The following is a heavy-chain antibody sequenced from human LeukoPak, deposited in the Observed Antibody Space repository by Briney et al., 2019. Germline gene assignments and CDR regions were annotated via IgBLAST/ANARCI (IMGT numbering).Heavy chain of an antibody. CDR2: IHYSGST. Sequence: PSETLSLTCTVSGGSISSYYWSWIRQPPGKGLEWIGYIHYSGSTNYNPSLKSRVTISVDTSKNQFSLKLNSMTAADTAVYYCAREIRELLDYWGQGTLVTVSS. CDR1: GGSISSYY. J-gene: IGHJ4*02. V-gene: IGHV4-59*01. D-gene: IGHD1-26*01. CDR3: AREIRELLDY.